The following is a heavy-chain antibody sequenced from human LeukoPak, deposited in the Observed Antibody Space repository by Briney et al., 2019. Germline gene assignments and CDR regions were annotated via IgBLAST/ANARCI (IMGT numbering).Heavy chain of an antibody. CDR1: GGSFSGYY. D-gene: IGHD6-19*01. V-gene: IGHV4-34*01. CDR3: ARVPSYSSGRFHYFDY. CDR2: INHSGST. J-gene: IGHJ4*02. Sequence: SETLSLTCAVYGGSFSGYYWSWIRQPPGEGLEWIGEINHSGSTNYNPSLKSRVTISVDTSKNQFSLKLSSVTAADTAVYYCARVPSYSSGRFHYFDYWGQGTLVTVSS.